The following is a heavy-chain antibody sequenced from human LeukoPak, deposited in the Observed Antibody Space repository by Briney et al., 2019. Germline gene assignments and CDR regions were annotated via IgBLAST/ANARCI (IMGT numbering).Heavy chain of an antibody. CDR1: GFTFSSDW. CDR3: ATTPINNQYCRGSIKCFGVDY. CDR2: INQEGSAK. V-gene: IGHV3-7*01. D-gene: IGHD2-15*01. Sequence: GGSLRLSCAGSGFTFSSDWMTWVRQAPGKGLEWVANINQEGSAKYYVESVKGRFTISRDNVKNSVFLQMNSLRAEDTAVYYCATTPINNQYCRGSIKCFGVDYWGQGTLVTVSS. J-gene: IGHJ4*02.